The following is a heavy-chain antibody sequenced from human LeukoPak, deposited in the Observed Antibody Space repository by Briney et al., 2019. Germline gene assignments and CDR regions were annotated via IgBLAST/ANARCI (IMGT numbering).Heavy chain of an antibody. V-gene: IGHV4-38-2*02. Sequence: SETLSLTCTVSGYSISSGYYWGWIRQPPGKWLEGIGSIYHSGSTYYNPSLKSRVTISVDTSKNQFSLKLSSVTAADTAVYYCGRPLSYYSDSSGDNAFDIWGQGTMVTVSS. J-gene: IGHJ3*02. CDR3: GRPLSYYSDSSGDNAFDI. CDR1: GYSISSGYY. D-gene: IGHD3-22*01. CDR2: IYHSGST.